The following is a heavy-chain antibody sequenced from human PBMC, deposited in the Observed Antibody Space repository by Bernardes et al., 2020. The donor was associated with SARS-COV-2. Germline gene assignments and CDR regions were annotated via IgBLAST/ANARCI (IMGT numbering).Heavy chain of an antibody. CDR2: ISGSGGNT. CDR3: AKDPGLIMGKGLTMTAIPGYFQS. V-gene: IGHV3-23*01. Sequence: GGSLRLSCAASGFTFSSYVMNWVRQAPGKGLEWVSGISGSGGNTYYADSVKGRFTISRDNSKNTLYLQMNSLRAEDTAVYYCAKDPGLIMGKGLTMTAIPGYFQSMCQDTPVTVSS. CDR1: GFTFSSYV. D-gene: IGHD3-22*01. J-gene: IGHJ1*01.